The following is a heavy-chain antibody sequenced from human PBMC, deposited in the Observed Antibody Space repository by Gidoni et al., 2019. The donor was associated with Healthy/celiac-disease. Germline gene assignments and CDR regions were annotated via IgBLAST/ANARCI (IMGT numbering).Heavy chain of an antibody. J-gene: IGHJ4*02. CDR2: INPNRGGT. V-gene: IGHV1-2*02. CDR1: EYNFPGYY. D-gene: IGHD3-22*01. Sequence: QVQLVQSGAEVQKPGASVNVSCKASEYNFPGYYMHWVRKAHGQGLEWMGWINPNRGGTNYAQKFQGRGTMTRDTSISTAYMELSRRRSDDTAVYYCARGDEYYYDSSGYYPFDYWGQGTLVTVSS. CDR3: ARGDEYYYDSSGYYPFDY.